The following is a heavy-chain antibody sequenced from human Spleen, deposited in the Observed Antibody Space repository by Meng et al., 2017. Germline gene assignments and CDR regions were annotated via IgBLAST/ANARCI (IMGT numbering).Heavy chain of an antibody. J-gene: IGHJ1*01. CDR1: GDSISNHNW. CDR2: IPQRGSS. D-gene: IGHD3-10*01. CDR3: LRGSGGSV. V-gene: IGHV4-4*02. Sequence: QVQLRESGTALVKPSETLSLTCAFSGDSISNHNWWAWVRQPPGEGLEWIGEIPQRGSSAYDPSLKSRVSMSIDKSKNQFSLKLTSVTAADTAVYHCLRGSGGSVWGQGTLVTVSS.